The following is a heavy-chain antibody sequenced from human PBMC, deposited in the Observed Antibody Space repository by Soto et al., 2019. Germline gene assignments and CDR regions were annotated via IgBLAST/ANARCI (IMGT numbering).Heavy chain of an antibody. D-gene: IGHD6-13*01. CDR1: GGSISSYY. CDR2: IYYSGST. Sequence: LETLSLTCTVSGGSISSYYWSWIRQPPGKGLEWIGYIYYSGSTNYNPSLKSRVTISVDTSKNQFSLKLSSVTAADTAVYYCARRRAAAGPYNWFDPWGQGTLVTVSS. V-gene: IGHV4-59*08. J-gene: IGHJ5*02. CDR3: ARRRAAAGPYNWFDP.